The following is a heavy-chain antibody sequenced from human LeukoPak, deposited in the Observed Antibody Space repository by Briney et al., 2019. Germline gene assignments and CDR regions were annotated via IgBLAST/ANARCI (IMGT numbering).Heavy chain of an antibody. CDR1: GFTFSNAW. CDR2: IKSKTDGGTT. Sequence: GGSLRLSCAASGFTFSNAWMSWVRQAPGKGLEWVGRIKSKTDGGTTDYAAPVKGRFTISRDDSKNTLYLQMNSLKTEDTAVYYCTTGPSLHYYYYYMDVWGKGTTVTVSS. CDR3: TTGPSLHYYYYYMDV. J-gene: IGHJ6*03. V-gene: IGHV3-15*01.